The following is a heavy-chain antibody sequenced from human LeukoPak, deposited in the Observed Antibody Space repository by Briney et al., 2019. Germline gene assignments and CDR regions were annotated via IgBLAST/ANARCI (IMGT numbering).Heavy chain of an antibody. CDR3: ARGDYYDSSGYPEDYYYGMDV. CDR1: GFTFSSYA. J-gene: IGHJ6*02. CDR2: ISGSGGST. Sequence: GGSLRLSCAASGFTFSSYAMSWVRQAPGKGLEWVSAISGSGGSTYYADSVKGRFTISRDNSKNTLYLQMNSLRAEDTAVYYCARGDYYDSSGYPEDYYYGMDVWGQGTTVTVSS. D-gene: IGHD3-22*01. V-gene: IGHV3-23*01.